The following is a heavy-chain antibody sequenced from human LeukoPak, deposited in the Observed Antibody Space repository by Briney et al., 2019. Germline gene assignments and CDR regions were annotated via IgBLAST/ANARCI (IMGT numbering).Heavy chain of an antibody. V-gene: IGHV3-74*01. CDR3: ARATHYYL. D-gene: IGHD3-10*01. CDR1: GFTFSSYW. Sequence: QPGGSLRLSCAASGFTFSSYWMHWVRQAPGKGLVWVSRISSDGSSTSYADSVKGRFTISRDNAKNTLYLQMNSLRAEDTAVYYCARATHYYLWGQGTLVTVSS. CDR2: ISSDGSST. J-gene: IGHJ5*02.